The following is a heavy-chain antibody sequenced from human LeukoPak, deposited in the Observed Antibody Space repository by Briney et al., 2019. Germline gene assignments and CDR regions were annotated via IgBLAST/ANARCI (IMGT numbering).Heavy chain of an antibody. D-gene: IGHD3-10*01. J-gene: IGHJ3*02. V-gene: IGHV3-21*01. CDR1: GFTFSSYS. Sequence: GGSLRLSCAASGFTFSSYSMNWVRQAPGKGLEWVSSISSSSMHIYYAGSVKGRFTISRDNAKNSLYLQMNSLRAEDTAVYYCAKDLRGLDAFDIWGQGTMVTASS. CDR3: AKDLRGLDAFDI. CDR2: ISSSSMHI.